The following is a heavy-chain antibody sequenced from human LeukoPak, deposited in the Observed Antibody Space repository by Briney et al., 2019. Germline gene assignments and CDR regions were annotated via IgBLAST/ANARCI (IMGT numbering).Heavy chain of an antibody. D-gene: IGHD6-19*01. V-gene: IGHV3-23*01. CDR2: ISSSGGTT. Sequence: GGSLRLSCAASGFTFSSYAMNWVRQAPGKGLEWVSVISSSGGTTYYSDSVKGRFIISRDNSKNTLYLQMNSLRAEDTAVYYCAKAGVAVPATPEYCGQGTQVTVSS. J-gene: IGHJ4*02. CDR3: AKAGVAVPATPEY. CDR1: GFTFSSYA.